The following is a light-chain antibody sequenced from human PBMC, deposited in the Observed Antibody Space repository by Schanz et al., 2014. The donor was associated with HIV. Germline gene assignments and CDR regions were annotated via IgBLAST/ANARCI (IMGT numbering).Light chain of an antibody. Sequence: EIVLTQSPATLSLSPGERATLSCRASQSVSSYLAWYQQKPGQAPRLLISDASRRATGIPARFSGSGSGTDFSLTISSLEPEDVAVYYCQQRYSGWTFGQGTKVEIK. V-gene: IGKV3-11*01. CDR2: DAS. CDR1: QSVSSY. J-gene: IGKJ1*01. CDR3: QQRYSGWT.